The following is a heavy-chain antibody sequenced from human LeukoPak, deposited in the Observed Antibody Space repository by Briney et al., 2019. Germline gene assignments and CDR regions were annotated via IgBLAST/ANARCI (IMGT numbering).Heavy chain of an antibody. Sequence: GGSLRLSCAASGFTFSSYSMNWVRQAPGKGLEWVSYISSSSSTIYYADSVKGRFTISRDNAKNSLYLQMNSLRAEDTAVYYCARQGRGIVVDDAFDIWGQGTMVTVSS. V-gene: IGHV3-48*04. J-gene: IGHJ3*02. CDR1: GFTFSSYS. D-gene: IGHD1-26*01. CDR3: ARQGRGIVVDDAFDI. CDR2: ISSSSSTI.